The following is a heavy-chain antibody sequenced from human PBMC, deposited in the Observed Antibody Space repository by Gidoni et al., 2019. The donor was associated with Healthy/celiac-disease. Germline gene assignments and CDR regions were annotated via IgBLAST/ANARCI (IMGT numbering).Heavy chain of an antibody. Sequence: QVQLVESGGGVVQPGRSLRLSCAASGFTFSSYGMHWVRQAPGQGLEWVAVISYDGSNKYYADSVKGRFTISRDNSKNTLYLQMNSLRAEDTAVYYCAKVGRYCSSTSCRQKYYYYGMDVWGQGTTVTVSS. J-gene: IGHJ6*02. CDR3: AKVGRYCSSTSCRQKYYYYGMDV. D-gene: IGHD2-2*01. V-gene: IGHV3-30*18. CDR1: GFTFSSYG. CDR2: ISYDGSNK.